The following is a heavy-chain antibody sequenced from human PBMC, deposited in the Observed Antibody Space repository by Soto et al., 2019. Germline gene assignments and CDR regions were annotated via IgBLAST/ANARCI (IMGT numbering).Heavy chain of an antibody. CDR2: ISDGGHNT. D-gene: IGHD3-10*01. J-gene: IGHJ4*02. CDR1: GFTFASYT. Sequence: SLRLSCASSGFTFASYTMSWVRQAPGKGLQWVSYISDGGHNTYYADSVKGRFTISRDDLLGTLYLQMNSLRAEDTALYYCVREYYGSGVLWGQGTLVTVSS. V-gene: IGHV3-23*01. CDR3: VREYYGSGVL.